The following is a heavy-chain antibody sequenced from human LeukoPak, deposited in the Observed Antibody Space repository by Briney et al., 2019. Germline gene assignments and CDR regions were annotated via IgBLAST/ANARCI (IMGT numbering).Heavy chain of an antibody. J-gene: IGHJ2*01. V-gene: IGHV4-59*06. Sequence: SETLSLTCTVSAGSISSYYWSWIRQHPGKGLEWIGYIYYSGSTYYNPSLKSRVTISVDTSKNQFSLKLSSVTAADTAVYYCARAGGHIVVVTAAHTWYFDLWGRGTLVTVSS. D-gene: IGHD2-21*02. CDR3: ARAGGHIVVVTAAHTWYFDL. CDR2: IYYSGST. CDR1: AGSISSYY.